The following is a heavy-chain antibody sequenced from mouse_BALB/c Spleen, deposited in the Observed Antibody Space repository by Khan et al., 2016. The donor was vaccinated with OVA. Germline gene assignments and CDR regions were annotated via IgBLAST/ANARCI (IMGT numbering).Heavy chain of an antibody. Sequence: QIQLVQSGPELKKPGETVKISCKTSGYTFTDYGMNWVKQAPGKGLKWMGYINTYIGEPTYADDFKGRFAFSLETSASTAYLQINNLKNEDTATYFCSRSATRFAYWGQGTLVTGSA. CDR2: INTYIGEP. J-gene: IGHJ3*01. CDR1: GYTFTDYG. D-gene: IGHD6-1*01. V-gene: IGHV9-3-1*01. CDR3: SRSATRFAY.